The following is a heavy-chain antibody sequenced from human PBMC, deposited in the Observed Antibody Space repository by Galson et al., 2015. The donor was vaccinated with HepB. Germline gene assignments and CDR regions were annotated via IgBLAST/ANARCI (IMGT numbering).Heavy chain of an antibody. CDR1: GFSFNTYG. CDR3: AKVAFRFSTIRWYFDL. V-gene: IGHV3-30*18. Sequence: SLRLSCAASGFSFNTYGMHWVRQAPGKGLEWVAAMSHDGRNKFYADSVKGRFQISRDNSMNTLYLQMNSLRAEDTALYYCAKVAFRFSTIRWYFDLWGRGTLVAVSS. CDR2: MSHDGRNK. J-gene: IGHJ2*01. D-gene: IGHD2-21*01.